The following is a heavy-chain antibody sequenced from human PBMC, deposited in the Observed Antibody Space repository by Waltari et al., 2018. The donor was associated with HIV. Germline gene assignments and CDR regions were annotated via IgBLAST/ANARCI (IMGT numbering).Heavy chain of an antibody. CDR3: ARDGVGDAAFDY. Sequence: QVQLLQSGPEVRKPGASVKVSCRASGYNFTGHYMHWVRQAPGQGLEWMGWINPNSGNTHLAQKCKGKVTMTRVTSIRTAYLEMRRLKSDDTAIYYCARDGVGDAAFDYWGQGTLVTVS. V-gene: IGHV1-2*02. J-gene: IGHJ4*02. CDR1: GYNFTGHY. CDR2: INPNSGNT. D-gene: IGHD1-26*01.